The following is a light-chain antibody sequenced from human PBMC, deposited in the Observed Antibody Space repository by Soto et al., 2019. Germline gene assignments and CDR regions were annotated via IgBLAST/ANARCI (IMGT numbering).Light chain of an antibody. CDR2: EVS. CDR3: SSYASTSIPV. V-gene: IGLV2-14*01. CDR1: STDVGGYNY. J-gene: IGLJ2*01. Sequence: QSALTQPASVSGSPGQWITISCTGTSTDVGGYNYVSWYQQHPGTAPKLIIYEVSVPPAGVSNRFSGSKAGNTASLTIARLQAEDEADYCCSSYASTSIPVFGGGTKLTVL.